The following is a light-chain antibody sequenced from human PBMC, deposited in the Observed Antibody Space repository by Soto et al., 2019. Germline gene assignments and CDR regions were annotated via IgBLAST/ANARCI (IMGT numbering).Light chain of an antibody. CDR2: DVD. CDR3: CSNAGRTDV. Sequence: LTQPRSVSWSPGQSVAISCTGTSSDIGGYNYVSWYQQHPGKAPKVMIYDVDKRPSGVPDRFSGSKSGNTASLTISDLQTEDEADYYCCSNAGRTDVFGTGTKVTVL. J-gene: IGLJ1*01. V-gene: IGLV2-11*01. CDR1: SSDIGGYNY.